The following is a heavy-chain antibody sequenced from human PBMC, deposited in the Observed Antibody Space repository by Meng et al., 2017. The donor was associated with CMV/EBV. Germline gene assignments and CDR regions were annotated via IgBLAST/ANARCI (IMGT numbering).Heavy chain of an antibody. J-gene: IGHJ5*02. Sequence: CKDSGYTFTGYYMHWGRQAPGQGLEWMGWINPNSGGTNYAQKFKGRVTMTRDTSISTAYMELSRLRSDDTAVYYCARGYSYGYPWFDPWGQGTLVTVSS. CDR2: INPNSGGT. V-gene: IGHV1-2*02. CDR1: GYTFTGYY. D-gene: IGHD5-18*01. CDR3: ARGYSYGYPWFDP.